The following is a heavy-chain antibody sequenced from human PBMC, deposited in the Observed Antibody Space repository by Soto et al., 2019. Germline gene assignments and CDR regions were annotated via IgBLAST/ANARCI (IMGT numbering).Heavy chain of an antibody. Sequence: SETLSLTCTVSGGSIGTTNYYWGWIRQPPGKGLEWIGSISYTGSTYYNPSLKSRVTISVDTSKNQFSLKLSSVAAADTAVYYCARRSNVYGDYVGFDHWGQGTLVTVSS. CDR1: GGSIGTTNYY. D-gene: IGHD4-17*01. V-gene: IGHV4-39*01. J-gene: IGHJ4*02. CDR3: ARRSNVYGDYVGFDH. CDR2: ISYTGST.